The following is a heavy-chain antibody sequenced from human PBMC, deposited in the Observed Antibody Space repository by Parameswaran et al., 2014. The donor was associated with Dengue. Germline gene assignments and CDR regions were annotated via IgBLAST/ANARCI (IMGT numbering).Heavy chain of an antibody. J-gene: IGHJ4*02. V-gene: IGHV3-23*01. CDR2: ISGSGDTT. Sequence: VRQAPGKGLEWVSTISGSGDTTYYADSVKGRFAISRDSSKNTLYLQMNSLSADDTAVYYCAKGPSRFVRGAYYFDSWGQGTLVTVSS. D-gene: IGHD3-10*01. CDR3: AKGPSRFVRGAYYFDS.